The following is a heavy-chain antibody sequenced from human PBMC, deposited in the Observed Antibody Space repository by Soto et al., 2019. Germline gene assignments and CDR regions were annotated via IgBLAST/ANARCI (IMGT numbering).Heavy chain of an antibody. CDR3: ARALAVATTLNWFDP. J-gene: IGHJ5*02. CDR1: GYSITSGYY. D-gene: IGHD5-12*01. Sequence: PSETLSLTCAVSGYSITSGYYWGLIRQPPGKGLERIGSIHHSGSTYYNPSLKSRDTISVDTSKNQFSLNLSSVTAAYTAFYYCARALAVATTLNWFDPWGQGTLVTVS. CDR2: IHHSGST. V-gene: IGHV4-38-2*01.